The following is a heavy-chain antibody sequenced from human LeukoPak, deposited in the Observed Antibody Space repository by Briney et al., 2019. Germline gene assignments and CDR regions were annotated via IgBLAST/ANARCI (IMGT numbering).Heavy chain of an antibody. Sequence: GGSLRLSCAASGFHFNKYDMTWARKAPGKGLEWVLTITGRSDKKYYTDSVKGRFVTPRDNSKRPLYLQLTSLRAREKALIYCAKGGWLDDLGQGALVTVSS. J-gene: IGHJ4*02. V-gene: IGHV3-23*01. CDR1: GFHFNKYD. CDR3: AKGGWLDD. CDR2: ITGRSDKK. D-gene: IGHD6-19*01.